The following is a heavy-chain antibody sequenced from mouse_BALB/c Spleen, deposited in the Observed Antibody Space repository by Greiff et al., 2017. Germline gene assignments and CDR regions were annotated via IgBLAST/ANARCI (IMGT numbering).Heavy chain of an antibody. Sequence: VKLVESGPDLVAPSQSLSITCTVSGFSLTSYGVHWVRQPPGKGLEWLVVIWSDGSTTYNSALKSRLSISKDNSKSQVFLKMNSLQTDDTAMYYCARHRYYDYDEYAMDYWGQGTSVTVSS. V-gene: IGHV2-6-2*01. CDR1: GFSLTSYG. CDR3: ARHRYYDYDEYAMDY. CDR2: IWSDGST. D-gene: IGHD2-4*01. J-gene: IGHJ4*01.